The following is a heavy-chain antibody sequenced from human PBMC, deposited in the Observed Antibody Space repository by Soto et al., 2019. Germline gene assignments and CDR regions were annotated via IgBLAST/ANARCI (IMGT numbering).Heavy chain of an antibody. D-gene: IGHD3-10*01. CDR2: ISGSGGST. CDR3: ANIGIEVRGAPFDY. CDR1: GFTFSSYA. V-gene: IGHV3-23*01. J-gene: IGHJ4*02. Sequence: GGSLRLSCAASGFTFSSYAMSWVRQAPGKGLEWVSAISGSGGSTYYADSVKGRFTISRDNSKNTLYLQMNSLRAEDTAVYYCANIGIEVRGAPFDYWGQGTLVTVSS.